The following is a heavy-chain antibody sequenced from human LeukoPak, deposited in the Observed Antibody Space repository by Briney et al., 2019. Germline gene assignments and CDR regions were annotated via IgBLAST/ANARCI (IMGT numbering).Heavy chain of an antibody. CDR3: AKGSSSSWYEFDY. V-gene: IGHV1-58*01. CDR1: GFTSTNFA. D-gene: IGHD6-13*01. J-gene: IGHJ4*02. Sequence: ASVKVSCKASGFTSTNFAVQWVRQARGQRLEWIGWIIVGSGATKCAQDFQERVTITRDLSTSTLYMELRSLTSEDTAVYYCAKGSSSSWYEFDYWGQGTLVTVSS. CDR2: IIVGSGAT.